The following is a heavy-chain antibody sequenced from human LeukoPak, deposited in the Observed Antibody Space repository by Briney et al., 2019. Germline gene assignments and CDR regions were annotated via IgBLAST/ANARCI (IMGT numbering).Heavy chain of an antibody. CDR3: AKDYSGSF. D-gene: IGHD6-6*01. V-gene: IGHV3-23*01. J-gene: IGHJ4*02. CDR1: SFTFSTFA. Sequence: GGSLRLSCTVSSFTFSTFAMSWVRQAPGKGLEWVAGISGRGDTTYYAESVKGRFTISRDNSRTTLYLQMNRLRAEDTAIYYCAKDYSGSFWGQGTLVTVSS. CDR2: ISGRGDTT.